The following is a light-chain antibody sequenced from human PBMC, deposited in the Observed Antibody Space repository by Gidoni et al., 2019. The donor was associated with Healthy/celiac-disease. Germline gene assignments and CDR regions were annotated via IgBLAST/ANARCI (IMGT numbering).Light chain of an antibody. CDR2: DVS. V-gene: IGLV2-11*01. J-gene: IGLJ3*02. CDR3: CSYAGSYTFEV. Sequence: QSALTHPRSVSGSPGQSVTISCTGTSSDVCGYNYVSWYQQHPGKAPKLMIYDVSKRPSGVPDRFSGSKSGNTASLTISGLQAEDEADYYCCSYAGSYTFEVFGGGTKLTVL. CDR1: SSDVCGYNY.